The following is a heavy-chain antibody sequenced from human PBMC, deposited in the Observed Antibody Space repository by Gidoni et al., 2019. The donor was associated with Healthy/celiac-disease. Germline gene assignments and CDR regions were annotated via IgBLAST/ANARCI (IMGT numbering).Heavy chain of an antibody. CDR1: GFTFSSYA. CDR2: ISYDGSNK. J-gene: IGHJ4*02. D-gene: IGHD1-7*01. V-gene: IGHV3-30-3*01. CDR3: ARGEWNYAHVDY. Sequence: QVQLVESGGGVVQPGRSLRLSCAASGFTFSSYAMHGVRQAPGKGLEWVAVISYDGSNKYYADSVKGRFTISRDNSKNTLYLQMNSLRAEDTAVYYCARGEWNYAHVDYWGQGTLVTVSS.